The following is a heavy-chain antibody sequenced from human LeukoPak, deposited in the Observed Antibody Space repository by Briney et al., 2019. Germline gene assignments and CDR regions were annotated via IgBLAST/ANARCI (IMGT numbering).Heavy chain of an antibody. CDR2: ISGSGSST. D-gene: IGHD5-24*01. CDR1: GFTFSSYA. Sequence: GGSLRLSCAASGFTFSSYAMSWVRQAPGKGLEWVPAISGSGSSTYYADSVKGRFTISRDNSRNTLYLQMNSLRAEDTAVYYCAKRAGYNSNYFDSWGQGTLVTVSS. CDR3: AKRAGYNSNYFDS. V-gene: IGHV3-23*01. J-gene: IGHJ4*02.